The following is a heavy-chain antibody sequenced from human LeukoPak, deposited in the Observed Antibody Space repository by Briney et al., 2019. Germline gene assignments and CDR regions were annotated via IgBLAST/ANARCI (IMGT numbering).Heavy chain of an antibody. J-gene: IGHJ4*02. CDR2: IRYDGSNK. V-gene: IGHV3-30*02. CDR3: AKSSHFEYSSHFDY. Sequence: GGSLRLSCEASGFTFSRFSMNWVRQAPGKGLEWVAFIRYDGSNKYYADSVKGRFTISRDNSKNTLYLQMNSLRAEDTAVYYCAKSSHFEYSSHFDYWGQGTLVTVSS. CDR1: GFTFSRFS. D-gene: IGHD6-6*01.